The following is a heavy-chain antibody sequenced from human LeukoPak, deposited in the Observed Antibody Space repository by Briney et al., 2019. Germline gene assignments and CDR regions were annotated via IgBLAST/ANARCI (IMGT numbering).Heavy chain of an antibody. D-gene: IGHD2-2*01. CDR2: INAKKGNT. CDR3: ARDSSAFCSTTSCQDAFDI. J-gene: IGHJ3*02. V-gene: IGHV1-18*01. Sequence: ASVKVSCKASGYTFTNYGIHWVRQAPGQGLEWLGWINAKKGNTNYAQKFQGRVTMTTDTSTSTAYMELRSLRSDDTAVYYCARDSSAFCSTTSCQDAFDIWGQGTMVTVSS. CDR1: GYTFTNYG.